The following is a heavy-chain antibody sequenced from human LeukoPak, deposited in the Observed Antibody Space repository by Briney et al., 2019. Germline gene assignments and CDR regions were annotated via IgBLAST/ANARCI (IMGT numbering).Heavy chain of an antibody. Sequence: GSLRLSCAASGFTFSSYAMSWVRQAPGKGLEWIGNIFYSGSTYYSPSLRSRVTISLDTSRNQFSLKLNSVTAADTAVYYCAKSNGYGLVDIWGQGTMVTASS. CDR3: AKSNGYGLVDI. CDR1: GFTFSSYA. V-gene: IGHV4-38-2*01. CDR2: IFYSGST. D-gene: IGHD3-10*01. J-gene: IGHJ3*02.